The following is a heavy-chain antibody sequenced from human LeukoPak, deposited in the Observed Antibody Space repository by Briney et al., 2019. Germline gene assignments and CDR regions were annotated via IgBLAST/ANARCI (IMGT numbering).Heavy chain of an antibody. J-gene: IGHJ6*02. Sequence: PGSSLRLSCGASGFTFCSYGMHGVRQATGKGVEWVAVISFDGSDKYYADSGKGRFTISRDNSKNTLYLQMNSLIAEDTAVYYCAKVRLEGTAYYYYYGMDVWGQGTTVTVSS. CDR1: GFTFCSYG. CDR3: AKVRLEGTAYYYYYGMDV. D-gene: IGHD1-7*01. CDR2: ISFDGSDK. V-gene: IGHV3-30*18.